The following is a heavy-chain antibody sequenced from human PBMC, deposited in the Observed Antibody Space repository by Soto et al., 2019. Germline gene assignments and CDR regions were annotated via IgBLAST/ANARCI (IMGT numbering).Heavy chain of an antibody. J-gene: IGHJ4*02. CDR2: IYYSGST. Sequence: PSETLSLTCTVSGGSISSGGYYWSWIRQHPGKGLEWIGYIYYSGSTYYNPSLKSRVTISVDTSKNQFSLKLSSVTAADTAVYYCAREVVAFQTYYFDYWGQGTLVTVSS. CDR3: AREVVAFQTYYFDY. V-gene: IGHV4-31*03. D-gene: IGHD2-2*01. CDR1: GGSISSGGYY.